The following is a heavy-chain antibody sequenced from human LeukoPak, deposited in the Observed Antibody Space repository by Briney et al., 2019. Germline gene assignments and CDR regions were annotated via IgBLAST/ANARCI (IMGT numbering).Heavy chain of an antibody. J-gene: IGHJ6*02. V-gene: IGHV1-18*01. CDR2: ISAYNGNT. CDR3: AKGSSWSGSYYYYGMDV. Sequence: ASVKVSCKASGYTFTSYGISWVRQAPGQGLEWMGWISAYNGNTNYAQKLQGRVTTTTDTSTSTAYMELRSLRSDDTAVYYCAKGSSWSGSYYYYGMDVWGQGTTVTVSS. CDR1: GYTFTSYG. D-gene: IGHD6-13*01.